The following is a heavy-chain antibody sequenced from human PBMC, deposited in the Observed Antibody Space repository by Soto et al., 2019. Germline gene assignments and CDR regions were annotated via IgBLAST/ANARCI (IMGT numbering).Heavy chain of an antibody. J-gene: IGHJ4*02. CDR1: GFTFSSYG. V-gene: IGHV3-30*18. CDR2: ISYDGSYK. D-gene: IGHD5-12*01. Sequence: ESGGGVVQPGRSLRLSCAASGFTFSSYGMHWVRQAPGKGLEWVAVISYDGSYKYYADSMKGRVTISRDNSKNTLYVQMNRLRAEDTAVYYCAKDGSVVATTPDFDYWGQGTLVTVSS. CDR3: AKDGSVVATTPDFDY.